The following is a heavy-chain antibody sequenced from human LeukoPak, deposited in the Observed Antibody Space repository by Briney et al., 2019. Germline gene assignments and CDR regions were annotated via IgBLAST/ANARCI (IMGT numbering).Heavy chain of an antibody. J-gene: IGHJ6*02. D-gene: IGHD4-11*01. CDR1: GGSISSSNW. CDR3: ARGRARTTVTTGYYYYGMDV. Sequence: SGTLSLTCAVSGGSISSSNWWSWVRQPPGKGLEWIGEINHSGSTNYNPSLKSRVTISVDTSKNQFSLKLSSVTAADTAVYYCARGRARTTVTTGYYYYGMDVWGQGTTVTVSS. CDR2: INHSGST. V-gene: IGHV4-4*02.